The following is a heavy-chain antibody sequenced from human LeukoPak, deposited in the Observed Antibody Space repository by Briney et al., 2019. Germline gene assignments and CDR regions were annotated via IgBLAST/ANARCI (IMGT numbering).Heavy chain of an antibody. CDR2: INPNSGGT. V-gene: IGHV1-2*02. CDR1: GYTFTGYY. Sequence: ASVKVSCKASGYTFTGYYMHWVRQAPGQGLEWMGWINPNSGGTNYAQKFQGRVTMTRDTSIGTAYMELSRLRSDDTAVYYCAKGSRSIRYYYMDVWGKGTTVTVSS. CDR3: AKGSRSIRYYYMDV. J-gene: IGHJ6*03. D-gene: IGHD3-3*01.